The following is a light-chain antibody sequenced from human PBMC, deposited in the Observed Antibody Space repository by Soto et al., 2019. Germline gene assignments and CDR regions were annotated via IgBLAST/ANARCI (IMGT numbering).Light chain of an antibody. J-gene: IGKJ1*01. Sequence: DIQMTQSPSTLSASVGDRVTITCRASQSISSGLAWYQQKTGKAPKLLIYKASSLESGVPSRFSGSGSGTEFTLTISSLQPDDFATYYCQLYNSYRTFGQGTKLEIK. V-gene: IGKV1-5*03. CDR1: QSISSG. CDR2: KAS. CDR3: QLYNSYRT.